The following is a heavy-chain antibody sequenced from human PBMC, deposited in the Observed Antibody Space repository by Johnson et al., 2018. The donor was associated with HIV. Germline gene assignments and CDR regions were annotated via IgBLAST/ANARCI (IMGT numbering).Heavy chain of an antibody. CDR1: GFTFSSYG. Sequence: QVQLVESGGGVVQPGGSLRLSCAASGFTFSSYGMHWVRQAPGKGLEWVTFMRFDGSEIHYVESVKGRFTISRDNSKNTLYLHMTSLGVEDTAVYYCAKDLVLMDFGGAFDVWGQGTMVTVSS. D-gene: IGHD2-8*01. CDR2: MRFDGSEI. CDR3: AKDLVLMDFGGAFDV. J-gene: IGHJ3*01. V-gene: IGHV3-30*02.